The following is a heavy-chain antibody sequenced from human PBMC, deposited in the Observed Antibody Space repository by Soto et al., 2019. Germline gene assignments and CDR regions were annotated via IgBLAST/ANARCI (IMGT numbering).Heavy chain of an antibody. Sequence: ASVKVSCKASGYTFTRSGISWVRQAPGQGLEWMGWISTYNGDTNYAQTFQGRVTMTTDTSTSTVHMEVRSLRSDDTAVYYCAIDGVAPYYYNGMDVWGQGTTVTVS. CDR3: AIDGVAPYYYNGMDV. CDR1: GYTFTRSG. D-gene: IGHD5-12*01. CDR2: ISTYNGDT. V-gene: IGHV1-18*01. J-gene: IGHJ6*02.